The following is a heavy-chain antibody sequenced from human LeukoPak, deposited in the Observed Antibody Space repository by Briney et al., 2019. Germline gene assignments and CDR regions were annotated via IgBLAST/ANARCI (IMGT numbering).Heavy chain of an antibody. Sequence: VASVKVSCKASGYTFTSYYMHWVRQAPGQGLEWMGIINPSGGSTSYAQKFQGRVTMTRDTSTSTVYMELSSRRSEDTAVYYCARDEIAAAGFDYWGQGTLVTVSS. V-gene: IGHV1-46*01. CDR3: ARDEIAAAGFDY. J-gene: IGHJ4*02. CDR2: INPSGGST. CDR1: GYTFTSYY. D-gene: IGHD6-13*01.